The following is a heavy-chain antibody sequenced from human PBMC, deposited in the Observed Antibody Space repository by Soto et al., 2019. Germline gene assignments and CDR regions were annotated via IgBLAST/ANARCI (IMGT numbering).Heavy chain of an antibody. V-gene: IGHV3-30-3*01. CDR3: ARDFDY. Sequence: QVQLVESGGGVVQPGRSLRLSCAASGFTFSSYAMHWVRQAPGKGLEWVAVISYDGSNKYYADSVKGRFTISRDNSKNTLYLERNSLRAEDTAVYYCARDFDYWGQGTLVTVSS. CDR1: GFTFSSYA. J-gene: IGHJ4*02. CDR2: ISYDGSNK.